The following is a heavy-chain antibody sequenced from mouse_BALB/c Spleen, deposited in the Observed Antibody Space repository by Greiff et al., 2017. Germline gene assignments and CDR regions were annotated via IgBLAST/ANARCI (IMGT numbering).Heavy chain of an antibody. D-gene: IGHD1-1*01. J-gene: IGHJ2*01. CDR2: MWCDDVK. Sequence: ESGPGILQPSQTLSLTCSFSGFSLSTSGMGVGWLRQPSGKGLVWVAHMWCDDVKRYNPALKSRLTIFKDTSSSQVFHKITSVDTADTATYYGDGTRGKLLRTPLYLDYWGQGTTVTVSS. CDR1: GFSLSTSGMG. V-gene: IGHV8-12*01. CDR3: DGTRGKLLRTPLYLDY.